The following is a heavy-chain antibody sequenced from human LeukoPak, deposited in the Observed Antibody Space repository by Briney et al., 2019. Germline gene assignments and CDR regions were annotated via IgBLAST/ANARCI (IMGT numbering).Heavy chain of an antibody. J-gene: IGHJ4*02. CDR3: AREEVVPAAITFDY. D-gene: IGHD2-2*02. CDR1: GGSISSYY. Sequence: SETLSLTCTVSGGSISSYYWGWIRQPAGKGLECIGRIYSTGSTNYNPSLKSRVTMSVDTSKNRFSLRLSSVTAADTAVYYCAREEVVPAAITFDYWGQGTLVTVSS. V-gene: IGHV4-4*07. CDR2: IYSTGST.